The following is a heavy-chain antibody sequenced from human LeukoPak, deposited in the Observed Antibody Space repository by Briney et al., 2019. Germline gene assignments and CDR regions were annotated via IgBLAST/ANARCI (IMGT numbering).Heavy chain of an antibody. V-gene: IGHV3-23*01. CDR2: NSAGGGST. D-gene: IGHD5-12*01. Sequence: GGSLRLSCVASGFTLSSYAMSWVRQAPGKGLAWVSTNSAGGGSTYYADSVKGRFTISRDNSENTVYLQMNSLRAEDTAVYYCAKVKWPHFDYWGQGILVTVSS. J-gene: IGHJ4*02. CDR3: AKVKWPHFDY. CDR1: GFTLSSYA.